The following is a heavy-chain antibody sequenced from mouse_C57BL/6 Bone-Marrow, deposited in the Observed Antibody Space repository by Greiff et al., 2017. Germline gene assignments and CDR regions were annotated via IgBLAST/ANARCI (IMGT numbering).Heavy chain of an antibody. V-gene: IGHV6-3*01. Sequence: VKLVESGGGLVQPGGSMKLYCVASGFTFSNYWMNWVRQSPEKGLEWVAQIRLKSDNYATQYAESVKGRFTISSDDSKSSVYLQMNNLRAEDTGIYYCTLIYYYVSYYFDYWGQGTTLTVSS. CDR1: GFTFSNYW. CDR2: IRLKSDNYAT. D-gene: IGHD1-1*01. J-gene: IGHJ2*01. CDR3: TLIYYYVSYYFDY.